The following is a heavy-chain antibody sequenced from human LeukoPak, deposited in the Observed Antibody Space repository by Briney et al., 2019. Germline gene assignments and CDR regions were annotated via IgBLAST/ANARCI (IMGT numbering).Heavy chain of an antibody. CDR2: ISAYNGNT. Sequence: SVTVSCKASGYTFTSYGISWVRQAPGQGLEWMRWISAYNGNTNYAQKLQGRVTMTTDTSTSTAYMELRSLRSDDTAVYYCARAQGNGIAAGLDYWGQGTLVTVSS. V-gene: IGHV1-18*01. CDR3: ARAQGNGIAAGLDY. CDR1: GYTFTSYG. J-gene: IGHJ4*02. D-gene: IGHD6-6*01.